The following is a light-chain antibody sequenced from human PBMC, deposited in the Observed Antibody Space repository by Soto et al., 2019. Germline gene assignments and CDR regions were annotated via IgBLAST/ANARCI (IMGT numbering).Light chain of an antibody. J-gene: IGKJ1*01. CDR1: QSISGY. V-gene: IGKV1-39*01. Sequence: DIQMTQSPSSLSASVGDRVTITCRTSQSISGYLNWYQQKPGKPPKLLIYAASNLQSGVPSRFSGSESGTDFTLTISSLQPEDFATYFCQQSYTTPWTFGQGTKVDIK. CDR2: AAS. CDR3: QQSYTTPWT.